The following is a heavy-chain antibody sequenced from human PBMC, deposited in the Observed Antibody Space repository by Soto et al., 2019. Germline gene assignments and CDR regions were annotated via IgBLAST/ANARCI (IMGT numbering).Heavy chain of an antibody. CDR1: GFTFSSYA. J-gene: IGHJ4*02. V-gene: IGHV3-23*01. CDR3: AKFGNRIPMGYELDIVVVPAAMYGGFDY. CDR2: ISGSGGST. D-gene: IGHD2-2*03. Sequence: GGSLRLSCAASGFTFSSYAMSWVRQAPGKGLEWVSAISGSGGSTYYADSVKGRFTISRDNSKKTLYLQMNSLRAEDTAVYYCAKFGNRIPMGYELDIVVVPAAMYGGFDYWGQGTLVTVSS.